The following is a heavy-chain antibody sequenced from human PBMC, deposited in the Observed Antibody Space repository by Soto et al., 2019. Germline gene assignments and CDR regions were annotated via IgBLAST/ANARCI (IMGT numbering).Heavy chain of an antibody. CDR3: XXXXXXXXAIDFDY. J-gene: IGHJ4*02. V-gene: IGHV1-8*01. D-gene: IGHD3-22*01. CDR2: VNPNNGDT. Sequence: QVQLVQSGAELKKPGASVKVSCKASGYTFSNYDMNWVRQATGQGPEWIGWVNPNNGDTGYAQKFQGRVTLTTDISXXXXXXXXXXXXXXXXXXXXXXXXXXXXXAIDFDYWGQGTLITVSS. CDR1: GYTFSNYD.